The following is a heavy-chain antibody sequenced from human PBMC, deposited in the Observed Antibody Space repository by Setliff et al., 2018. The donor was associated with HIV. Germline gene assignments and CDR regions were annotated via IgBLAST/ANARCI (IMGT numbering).Heavy chain of an antibody. J-gene: IGHJ2*01. CDR1: GASISSGDYY. V-gene: IGHV4-30-4*08. CDR3: ARDPYDTSGYSNYYFDL. CDR2: IYYSGST. Sequence: SETLSLTCTVSGASISSGDYYWTWIRQPPGKGLEWIGYIYYSGSTYHNPSLKSRVTISVDTSKNQFSLKLNSVTAADTAVYYCARDPYDTSGYSNYYFDLWGRGTLVTVSS. D-gene: IGHD3-22*01.